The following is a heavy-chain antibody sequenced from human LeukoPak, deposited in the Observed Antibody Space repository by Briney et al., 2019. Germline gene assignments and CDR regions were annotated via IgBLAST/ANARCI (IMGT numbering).Heavy chain of an antibody. CDR2: INQDGSER. CDR1: GFTFSYYW. Sequence: GGSLRLSCAGSGFTFSYYWMTWVRQAPGKGLEWVANINQDGSERNYVDSVKGRVTISRDDAKNSLFLQMNSLRAEDTAIYYCVNHDSTVRGVILDYWGQGTLVTVSS. CDR3: VNHDSTVRGVILDY. V-gene: IGHV3-7*01. D-gene: IGHD3-10*01. J-gene: IGHJ4*02.